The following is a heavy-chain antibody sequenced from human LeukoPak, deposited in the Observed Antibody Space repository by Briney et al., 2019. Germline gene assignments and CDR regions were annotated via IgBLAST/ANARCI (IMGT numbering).Heavy chain of an antibody. D-gene: IGHD5-24*01. Sequence: ASVKISCKASGYTFTNYYIHWVRQAPGQGLEWMGIINPGGRSTSYAQKFQGRVTMTRDTSTSTVYMELSSLRSEDTAVYYCAREIGPIQLHLWGSAFDYWGQGTLVTVSS. CDR2: INPGGRST. J-gene: IGHJ4*02. CDR1: GYTFTNYY. V-gene: IGHV1-46*01. CDR3: AREIGPIQLHLWGSAFDY.